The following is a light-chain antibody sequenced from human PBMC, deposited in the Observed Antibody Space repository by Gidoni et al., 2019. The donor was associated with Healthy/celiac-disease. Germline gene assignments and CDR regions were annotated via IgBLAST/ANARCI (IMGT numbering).Light chain of an antibody. CDR1: SSNIGNNY. CDR3: GTWDSSLSAAGVV. CDR2: DNN. J-gene: IGLJ2*01. Sequence: QSVLPQPPSVSAAPGQKVTISCSGSSSNIGNNYVSWYQQLPGTAPKLLIYDNNKRPSGIPDRFSGSKSGTSATLGITGLQTGDEADYYCGTWDSSLSAAGVVFGGGTKLTVL. V-gene: IGLV1-51*01.